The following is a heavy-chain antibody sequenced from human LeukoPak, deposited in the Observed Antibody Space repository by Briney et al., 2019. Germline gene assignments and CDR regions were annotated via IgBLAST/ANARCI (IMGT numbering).Heavy chain of an antibody. CDR2: IYNNGRT. Sequence: SSETLSLTCTVSGGSISSGDYYWSWIRQPPGKGLEWIGYIYNNGRTYYNPSLKSRVTISVDTSKNLFSLKVSSVTAADTAVYYCARDRGYCSGGSCYRWFDPWGQGTLVTVSS. CDR1: GGSISSGDYY. D-gene: IGHD2-15*01. V-gene: IGHV4-30-4*02. CDR3: ARDRGYCSGGSCYRWFDP. J-gene: IGHJ5*02.